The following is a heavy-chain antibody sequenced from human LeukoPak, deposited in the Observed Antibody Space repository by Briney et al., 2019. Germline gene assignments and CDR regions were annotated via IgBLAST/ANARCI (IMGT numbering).Heavy chain of an antibody. CDR3: AKDLSSGAADYYFDY. CDR1: GFTFSSYG. CDR2: ISYDGSNK. Sequence: PGRSLRLSCAATGFTFSSYGMHWVRQAPGKGLEWVAVISYDGSNKYYTDSVKGRFTISRDNSKNTLYLQMNSLRAEDTAVYYCAKDLSSGAADYYFDYWGQGTLVTVSS. J-gene: IGHJ4*02. D-gene: IGHD1-26*01. V-gene: IGHV3-30*18.